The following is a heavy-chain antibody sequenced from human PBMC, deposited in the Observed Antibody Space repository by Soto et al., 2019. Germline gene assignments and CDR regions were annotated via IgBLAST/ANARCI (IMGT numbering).Heavy chain of an antibody. V-gene: IGHV3-74*01. D-gene: IGHD3-9*01. J-gene: IGHJ4*02. CDR2: INSDGSST. CDR1: GFTFSSYW. Sequence: EVQLVESGGGLVQPGGSLRLSCAASGFTFSSYWMHWVRQAPGKGLVWVSRINSDGSSTSYADSVKGRFTISRDNAKNTLYLQMNSLRAEDTAVYYCAKDILKGPRYGSWGQGTLVTVSS. CDR3: AKDILKGPRYGS.